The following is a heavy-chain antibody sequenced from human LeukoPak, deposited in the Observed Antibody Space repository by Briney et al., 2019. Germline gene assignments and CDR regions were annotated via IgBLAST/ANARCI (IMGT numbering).Heavy chain of an antibody. J-gene: IGHJ4*02. Sequence: ASVKVSCKASGYTFTSYGISWVRQAPGQGLEWMGWISAYNGNTNYAQKLQGRVAMTTDTSTGTAYMELRSLRSDDTAVYYCARGELLWFGELFPPDYWGQGTLVTVSS. CDR1: GYTFTSYG. CDR2: ISAYNGNT. D-gene: IGHD3-10*01. V-gene: IGHV1-18*01. CDR3: ARGELLWFGELFPPDY.